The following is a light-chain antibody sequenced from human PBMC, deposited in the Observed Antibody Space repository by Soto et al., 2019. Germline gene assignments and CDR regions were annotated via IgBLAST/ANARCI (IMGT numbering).Light chain of an antibody. CDR3: QQYHALPYT. V-gene: IGKV1-33*01. CDR1: QDISRY. Sequence: DIQVTQSPSSLSASVGDRVTITCQASQDISRYLDWYQQKPGQAPKVLIYGASNLIRGVSSRFSGSGSGTHFTFTITSLPPEDFATYYCQQYHALPYTFGQGTKLDIK. J-gene: IGKJ2*01. CDR2: GAS.